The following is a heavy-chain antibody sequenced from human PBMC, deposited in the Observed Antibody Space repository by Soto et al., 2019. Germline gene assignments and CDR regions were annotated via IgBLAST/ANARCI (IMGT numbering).Heavy chain of an antibody. CDR3: ATETKSGIAAAGAYYSDY. Sequence: SVKVSCKASGGTFSSYAISWVRQAPGQGLEWMGGIIPILGTANYAQKFQGRVTITADESTSTAYMELSSLRSEDTAVYYCATETKSGIAAAGAYYSDYWGQGTQVTVSS. CDR2: IIPILGTA. CDR1: GGTFSSYA. V-gene: IGHV1-69*13. D-gene: IGHD6-13*01. J-gene: IGHJ4*02.